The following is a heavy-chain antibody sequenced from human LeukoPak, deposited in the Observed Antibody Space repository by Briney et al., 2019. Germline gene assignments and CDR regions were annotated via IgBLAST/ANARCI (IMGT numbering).Heavy chain of an antibody. V-gene: IGHV3-23*01. J-gene: IGHJ6*02. CDR1: GFTFSSYA. D-gene: IGHD6-13*01. Sequence: GKSLRLSCAASGFTFSSYAMSWVRQAPGKGLEWVSIISSSGGSTYYADSVKGRFTISRDNSKNTLYLQMDSLRADDTAVYYCAKSIAAAATYYYYGMDVWGQGTTVTVSS. CDR2: ISSSGGST. CDR3: AKSIAAAATYYYYGMDV.